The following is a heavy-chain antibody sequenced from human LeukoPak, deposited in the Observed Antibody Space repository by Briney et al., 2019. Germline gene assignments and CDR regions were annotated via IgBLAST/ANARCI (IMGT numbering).Heavy chain of an antibody. Sequence: ASVKVSYKASGYTFTVYYIHWVRQAPGQGLEWMGWINPNSGGTNYAQKFQGRVTMTRDTSISTAYMELSRLRSDDTAVYYCARSTSGSYYWFDPWGQGTLVTVSS. CDR3: ARSTSGSYYWFDP. CDR1: GYTFTVYY. D-gene: IGHD1-26*01. CDR2: INPNSGGT. V-gene: IGHV1-2*02. J-gene: IGHJ5*02.